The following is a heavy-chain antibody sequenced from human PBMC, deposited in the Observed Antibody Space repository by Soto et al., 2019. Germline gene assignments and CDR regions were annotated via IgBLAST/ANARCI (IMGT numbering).Heavy chain of an antibody. CDR1: GDSVSSNSAA. CDR3: AGTVSFTVNYYSYCMDF. D-gene: IGHD4-17*01. V-gene: IGHV6-1*01. CDR2: TYYRSKWYN. J-gene: IGHJ6*02. Sequence: PSQTISITCAISGDSVSSNSAAWNWIRQSPSRGLEWLGRTYYRSKWYNDYAVSVKSRITINPDTSKNQFSLQLNSVTPEDTAVYYCAGTVSFTVNYYSYCMDFRYQGTTGT.